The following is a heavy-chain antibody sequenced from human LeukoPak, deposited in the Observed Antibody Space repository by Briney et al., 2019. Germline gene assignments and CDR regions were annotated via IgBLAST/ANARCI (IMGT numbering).Heavy chain of an antibody. D-gene: IGHD6-19*01. CDR2: LYSGVIT. CDR3: ARGLSTSGWLDY. V-gene: IGHV3-53*01. CDR1: GFAVSGDF. Sequence: PGGSLRLSCAASGFAVSGDFMSWVRQAPGKGLWWVSVLYSGVITYYIDSVKGRFTISRDSSKNTLYLQMNSLRAEDTALYYCARGLSTSGWLDYWGLGTPVTVSP. J-gene: IGHJ4*02.